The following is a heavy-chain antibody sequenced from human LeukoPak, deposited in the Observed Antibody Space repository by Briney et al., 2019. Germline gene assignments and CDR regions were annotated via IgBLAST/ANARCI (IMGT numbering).Heavy chain of an antibody. CDR2: IFYSGST. V-gene: IGHV4-59*08. J-gene: IGHJ4*02. CDR3: AGHHPRNTVDF. Sequence: PSETLSLTCTVSGASIGSYYWSWIRQPPGKGLEWIGYIFYSGSTNYNPSLKSRVTISLDTSKNQFSLKLSSVTAADTAVYYCAGHHPRNTVDFWGQGTLVTVSS. D-gene: IGHD2/OR15-2a*01. CDR1: GASIGSYY.